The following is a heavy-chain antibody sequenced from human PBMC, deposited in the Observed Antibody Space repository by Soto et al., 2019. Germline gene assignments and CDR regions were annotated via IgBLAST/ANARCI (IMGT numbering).Heavy chain of an antibody. CDR2: ISGSGGST. CDR3: AKDLYYGSGTLPYYYYGMDV. D-gene: IGHD3-10*01. J-gene: IGHJ6*02. Sequence: PGGSLRLSCAASGFTFSSYAMSWVRQAPGKGLEWVSAISGSGGSTYYADSVKGRFTISGDNSKNTLYLQMNSLRAEDTAVYYCAKDLYYGSGTLPYYYYGMDVWGQGTTVTVSS. V-gene: IGHV3-23*01. CDR1: GFTFSSYA.